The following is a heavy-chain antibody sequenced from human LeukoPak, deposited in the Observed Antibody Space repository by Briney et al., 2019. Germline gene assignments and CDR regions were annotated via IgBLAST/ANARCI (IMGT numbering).Heavy chain of an antibody. CDR3: ATALTYFDY. D-gene: IGHD3-9*01. J-gene: IGHJ4*02. V-gene: IGHV4-59*01. Sequence: SGTLSLTCTVSGGSITSYYWSWIRQPPGKGLEWIGYISYSGSTNYNPSLKSRVTLSMDTSKNQFSLNLTSVTAADTAVYYCATALTYFDYWGQGTLVTVSS. CDR2: ISYSGST. CDR1: GGSITSYY.